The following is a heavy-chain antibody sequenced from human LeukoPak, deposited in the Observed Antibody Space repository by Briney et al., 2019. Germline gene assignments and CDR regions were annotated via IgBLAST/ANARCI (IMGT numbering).Heavy chain of an antibody. CDR2: TYYRSKWYY. CDR3: ARDTALRRSGWFDP. J-gene: IGHJ5*02. D-gene: IGHD3-10*01. CDR1: GDFVSGNNVA. V-gene: IGHV6-1*01. Sequence: SQTLSLTCAISGDFVSGNNVAWNWIRQSPSRGLEWLGRTYYRSKWYYDYAASVKSRITISPDTSKNQFSLQLNYVTPEDTAVYYCARDTALRRSGWFDPWGQGTLVTVSS.